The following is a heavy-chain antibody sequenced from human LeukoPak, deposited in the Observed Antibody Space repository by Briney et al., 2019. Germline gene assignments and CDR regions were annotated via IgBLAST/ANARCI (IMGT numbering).Heavy chain of an antibody. D-gene: IGHD1-14*01. V-gene: IGHV1-2*02. J-gene: IGHJ5*02. CDR2: INPNSGGT. CDR3: ASEGTGTTNHNWFDP. CDR1: GYTFTGYY. Sequence: ASVKVSCKASGYTFTGYYMHWVRQAPGQGLEWMGWINPNSGGTNYAQKFQGRVTMTRDTSISTVYMELSRLRSDDTAVYYCASEGTGTTNHNWFDPWGQGTLVTVSS.